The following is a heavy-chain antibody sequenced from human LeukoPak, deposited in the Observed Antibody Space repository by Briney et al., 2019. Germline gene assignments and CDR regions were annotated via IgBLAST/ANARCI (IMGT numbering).Heavy chain of an antibody. CDR2: MIPIFGTA. D-gene: IGHD5-18*01. J-gene: IGHJ6*03. CDR3: SRSSSVDTAMCTVFRSDRYHYYLYV. V-gene: IGHV1-69*05. CDR1: GDTFSSYA. Sequence: GASVKVSCKASGDTFSSYAISWVRQAPGQGLEWMGGMIPIFGTANYAQKFQGRVTMTTDESTSTAYMELSSLRSEDTAVYYCSRSSSVDTAMCTVFRSDRYHYYLYVCGKGTTVADSS.